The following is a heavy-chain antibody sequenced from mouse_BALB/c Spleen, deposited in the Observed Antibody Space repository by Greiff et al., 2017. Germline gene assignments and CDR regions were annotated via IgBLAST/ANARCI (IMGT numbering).Heavy chain of an antibody. J-gene: IGHJ1*01. CDR1: GYTFTDYN. V-gene: IGHV1-18*01. Sequence: EVQLQQSGPELVKPGASVKIPCKASGYTFTDYNMDWVKQSHGKSLEWIGDINPNNGGTIYNQKFKGKATLTVDKSSSTAYMELRSLTSEDTAVYYGASKGFTTNWYFDVWGAGTTVTVSS. CDR3: ASKGFTTNWYFDV. CDR2: INPNNGGT. D-gene: IGHD2-12*01.